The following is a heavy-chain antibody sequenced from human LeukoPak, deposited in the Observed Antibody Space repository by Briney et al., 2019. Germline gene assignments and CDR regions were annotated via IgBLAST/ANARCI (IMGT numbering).Heavy chain of an antibody. D-gene: IGHD6-19*01. Sequence: ASVKVSCKASGYTFTGYYMHWVRQAPGQGLEWMGWINPNSGGTNYAQKFQGRVTMTRDTSISTAYMELSRLRSDDTAVYYCARAPVDILAEAEEIWGQGTLVTVSS. CDR1: GYTFTGYY. CDR2: INPNSGGT. J-gene: IGHJ4*02. CDR3: ARAPVDILAEAEEI. V-gene: IGHV1-2*02.